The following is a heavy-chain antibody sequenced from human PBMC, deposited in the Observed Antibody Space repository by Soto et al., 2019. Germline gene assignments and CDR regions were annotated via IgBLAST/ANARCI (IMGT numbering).Heavy chain of an antibody. D-gene: IGHD2-21*02. Sequence: QVQLVQSGDEEKKPGASGKVSCKASGYTFTSYAMHWVRKAPGKRLEWMGWINAGNGNTKYSQKFQGRVTITRDTSASTAYMELSSLRSEDTAVYYCARSIVVVTAIDYWGQGTLVTVSS. CDR1: GYTFTSYA. CDR3: ARSIVVVTAIDY. V-gene: IGHV1-3*05. J-gene: IGHJ4*02. CDR2: INAGNGNT.